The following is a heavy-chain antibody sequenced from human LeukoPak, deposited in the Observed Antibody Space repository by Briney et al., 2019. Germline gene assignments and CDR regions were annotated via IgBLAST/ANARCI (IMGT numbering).Heavy chain of an antibody. V-gene: IGHV1-46*01. CDR2: INPSGGST. J-gene: IGHJ4*02. CDR1: GYTFTIYY. Sequence: ASVKVSCKASGYTFTIYYMHWVRQAPGQGLEWMGIINPSGGSTSYAQKSQGRVTMTRDTSTSTVYMELSSLRSEDTAVYYCAREVAAAGLFDYWGQGTLVTVSS. D-gene: IGHD6-13*01. CDR3: AREVAAAGLFDY.